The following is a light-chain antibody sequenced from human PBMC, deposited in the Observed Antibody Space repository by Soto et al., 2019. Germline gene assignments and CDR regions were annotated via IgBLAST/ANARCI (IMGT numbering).Light chain of an antibody. J-gene: IGKJ2*01. V-gene: IGKV3-20*01. CDR3: QQSGSSPYT. Sequence: EIVLTQSPGTLSLSPGERATLYCWASQSVSSNYLAWYQQKPGQAPRLLISGASSRANGIPDRFSGSGSGTDFPLTISRLQPEDFAVYYCQQSGSSPYTFGQGTKLEIK. CDR2: GAS. CDR1: QSVSSNY.